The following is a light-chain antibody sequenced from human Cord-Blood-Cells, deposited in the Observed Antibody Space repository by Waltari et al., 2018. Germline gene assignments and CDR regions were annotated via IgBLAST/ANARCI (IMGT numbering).Light chain of an antibody. J-gene: IGLJ1*01. Sequence: QSALTQPASVSGSPGQSITISCNGTSRDVGGDNLVSLYKQHPGKAPKLVIYVGSKRPSGVSIRFSVSKSGNTASLTISGLQAEDEADYYCCSYAGSYVFGTGTKVTVL. CDR2: VGS. V-gene: IGLV2-23*01. CDR1: SRDVGGDNL. CDR3: CSYAGSYV.